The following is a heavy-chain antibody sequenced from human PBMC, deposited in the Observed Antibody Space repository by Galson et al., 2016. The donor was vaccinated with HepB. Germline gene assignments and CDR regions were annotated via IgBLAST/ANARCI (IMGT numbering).Heavy chain of an antibody. CDR3: ARGTNEEGGDFDY. J-gene: IGHJ4*02. V-gene: IGHV4-59*01. CDR1: GGSISTYF. CDR2: IHYTGST. Sequence: ETLSLTCTVSGGSISTYFWSWIRQPPGKGLEWIGFIHYTGSTDYNPSLKGRVTISLDTFKNHFSLNLRSVTAADTAMYYCARGTNEEGGDFDYWGQGTLVTVSS. D-gene: IGHD1-1*01.